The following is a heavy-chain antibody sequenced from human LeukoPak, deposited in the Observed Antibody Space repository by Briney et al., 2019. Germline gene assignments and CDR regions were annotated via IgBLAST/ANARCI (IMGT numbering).Heavy chain of an antibody. CDR1: GGSISSYY. V-gene: IGHV4-4*07. CDR3: ASWFGELNMDV. CDR2: IYTSGST. J-gene: IGHJ6*03. D-gene: IGHD3-10*01. Sequence: SETLSLTCTVSGGSISSYYWSWIRQPAGKGLEWIGRIYTSGSTKYNPSLKSRVTISVDTSKNQFSLKLSSVTAADTAVYYCASWFGELNMDVWGKGTTVTISS.